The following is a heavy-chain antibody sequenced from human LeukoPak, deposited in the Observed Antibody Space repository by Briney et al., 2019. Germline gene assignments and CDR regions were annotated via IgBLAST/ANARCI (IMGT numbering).Heavy chain of an antibody. CDR2: IYYSGST. V-gene: IGHV4-31*03. CDR1: GGSISVGGYY. CDR3: ASTASWGLFDS. J-gene: IGHJ5*01. D-gene: IGHD3-16*01. Sequence: SQTLSLTSTFSGGSISVGGYYWTWTRQHPGKGLEWIGYIYYSGSTYYNPSLKSRVTISVDTSKNQFSLTLSSVTAADTAVYYCASTASWGLFDSWGQGTLVTVSS.